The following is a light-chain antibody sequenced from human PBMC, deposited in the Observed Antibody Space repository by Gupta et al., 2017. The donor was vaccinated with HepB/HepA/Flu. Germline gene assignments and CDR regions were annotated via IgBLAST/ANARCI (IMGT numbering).Light chain of an antibody. V-gene: IGKV1D-12*01. CDR2: SAS. CDR1: QGISRW. Sequence: IQMAQSPSSVSASIGDRVIITCRATQGISRWLAWYQQQPGKAPKLLIYSASTLQSGVPSRFSGSGSGTDFTLTVNNLQPEDFAAYYCQQANSFPFTFGPGTKVDIK. CDR3: QQANSFPFT. J-gene: IGKJ3*01.